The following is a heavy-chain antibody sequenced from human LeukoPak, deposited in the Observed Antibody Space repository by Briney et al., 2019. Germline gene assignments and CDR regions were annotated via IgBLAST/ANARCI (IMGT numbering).Heavy chain of an antibody. CDR3: AKDRRGYSYGLFDY. V-gene: IGHV3-23*01. J-gene: IGHJ4*02. CDR2: ISGSGGST. Sequence: GGSLRLSCAASGFTFSSYAMSWVRQAPGKGLEWVSAISGSGGSTYYADSVKGRLTISRDNSKNTLYLQMNSLRAEDTAVYYCAKDRRGYSYGLFDYWGQGTLVTVSS. CDR1: GFTFSSYA. D-gene: IGHD5-18*01.